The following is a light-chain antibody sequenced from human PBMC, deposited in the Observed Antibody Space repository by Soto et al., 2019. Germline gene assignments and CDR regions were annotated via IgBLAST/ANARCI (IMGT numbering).Light chain of an antibody. J-gene: IGKJ1*01. Sequence: EMVLAQSPGTLSLSPGERATLSCRASQSVSASYLAWYQQKPGQAPSLLINAASSRATGIPDRFSGSGSGTDFTLTISRLEPEDFAVYYCQQYGTSRTFGQGTKVEIK. CDR3: QQYGTSRT. V-gene: IGKV3-20*01. CDR2: AAS. CDR1: QSVSASY.